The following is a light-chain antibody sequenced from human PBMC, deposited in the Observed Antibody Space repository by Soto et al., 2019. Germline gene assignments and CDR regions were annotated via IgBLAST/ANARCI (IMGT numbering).Light chain of an antibody. CDR1: QSIGNN. CDR3: QQYNYWPRT. Sequence: EIVMTHSPATLSVSPMETATLSCRASQSIGNNLAWYQQKPGQAPRLLIYGASTRATGIPARFSGGGSGTEFTLTISSLQSEDFAVYFCQQYNYWPRTFGQGTKVDI. V-gene: IGKV3-15*01. J-gene: IGKJ1*01. CDR2: GAS.